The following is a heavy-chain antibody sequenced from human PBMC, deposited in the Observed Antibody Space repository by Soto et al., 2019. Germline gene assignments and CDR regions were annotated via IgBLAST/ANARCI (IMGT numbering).Heavy chain of an antibody. CDR3: ARSIAVAGFYGMSV. Sequence: QVQLQESGPGLVKPSETLSLTCTVSGGSISSYYWSWIRQPPGKGLEWIAFIYHSGSTDYNPSLKSRVTISVDTSKNQSSLKLSSVTAADTAVYYCARSIAVAGFYGMSVWGQGTTVTVSS. J-gene: IGHJ6*02. CDR2: IYHSGST. D-gene: IGHD6-19*01. CDR1: GGSISSYY. V-gene: IGHV4-59*01.